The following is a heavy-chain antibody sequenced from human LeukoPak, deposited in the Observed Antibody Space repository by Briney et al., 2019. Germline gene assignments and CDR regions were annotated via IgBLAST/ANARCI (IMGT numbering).Heavy chain of an antibody. D-gene: IGHD2-2*01. V-gene: IGHV4-59*08. J-gene: IGHJ6*03. CDR2: IYYTGST. CDR1: GGSIGSYY. Sequence: SETLSLTCTVSGGSIGSYYWSWIRQPPGKGLEWIGYIYYTGSTNYNPSLKSRVTISLDTSKKQFSLRLSSVTAADTAVYYCSRQLKGKRHCSSNSCSRDFYYIDGWGKGTTVNGSS. CDR3: SRQLKGKRHCSSNSCSRDFYYIDG.